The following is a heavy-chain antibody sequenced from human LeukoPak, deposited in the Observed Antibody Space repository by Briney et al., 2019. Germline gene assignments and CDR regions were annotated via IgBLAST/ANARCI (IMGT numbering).Heavy chain of an antibody. CDR3: ARDSADSSGFVVCDY. CDR1: GFTFSSYW. CDR2: INRGGRRP. D-gene: IGHD3-22*01. Sequence: QAGGSLTLSCAASGFTFSSYWMHWVRQAPEKGLVWVSRINRGGRRPRYPDSVKSRFTITRDNAKNTLSLQMNSLRAEDTAVFYCARDSADSSGFVVCDYWGQGTLVTVSS. J-gene: IGHJ4*02. V-gene: IGHV3-74*01.